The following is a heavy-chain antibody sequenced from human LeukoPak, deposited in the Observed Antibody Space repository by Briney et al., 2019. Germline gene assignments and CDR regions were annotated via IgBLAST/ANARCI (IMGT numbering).Heavy chain of an antibody. CDR3: AIQAMVTGIDY. V-gene: IGHV4-34*01. CDR2: INHSGST. D-gene: IGHD5-18*01. Sequence: SETLSLTCTVSGGSISSYYWSWIRQPPGKGPEWIGEINHSGSTNYNPSLKSRVTISVDTSKNQFSLKLSSVTAADTAVYYCAIQAMVTGIDYWGQGTLVTVSS. J-gene: IGHJ4*02. CDR1: GGSISSYY.